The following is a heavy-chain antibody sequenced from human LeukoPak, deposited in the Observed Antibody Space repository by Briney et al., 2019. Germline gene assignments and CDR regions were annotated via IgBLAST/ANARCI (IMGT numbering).Heavy chain of an antibody. CDR3: ARGGYDFVYYYGMDV. CDR1: GYTFTGYY. V-gene: IGHV1-2*06. D-gene: IGHD3-3*01. J-gene: IGHJ6*02. CDR2: INPNSGGT. Sequence: ASVKVSCKASGYTFTGYYMLWVRQAPGQGLEWMGRINPNSGGTNYAQKFQGRVTMTRDTSISTAYMELSRLRSDDTAVYYCARGGYDFVYYYGMDVWGQGTTVTVSS.